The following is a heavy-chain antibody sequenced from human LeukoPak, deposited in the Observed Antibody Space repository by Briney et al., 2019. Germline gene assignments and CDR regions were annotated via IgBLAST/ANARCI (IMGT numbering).Heavy chain of an antibody. J-gene: IGHJ4*02. V-gene: IGHV3-30*04. Sequence: GGSLRLSCAASGLTFSGYAVHWVRQAPGKGLDWVAVISYNGINKYYADSVKGRFTISRDNSKNTLYLQMNSLRAEDTAVYYCAKGIWSVDITAFDYWGQGTLVTVSS. CDR3: AKGIWSVDITAFDY. D-gene: IGHD3-10*01. CDR2: ISYNGINK. CDR1: GLTFSGYA.